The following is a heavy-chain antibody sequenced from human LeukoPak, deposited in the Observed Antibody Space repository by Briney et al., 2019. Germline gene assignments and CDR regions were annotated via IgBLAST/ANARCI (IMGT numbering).Heavy chain of an antibody. V-gene: IGHV3-74*01. D-gene: IGHD6-19*01. Sequence: QPGGSLRLSCAASGFTFSSYWMDWVGQAPGKGLVWVSRINSDGSSTSYADSVKGRFTISRDNAKNTLYLQMNSLRAEDTAVYYCARIYSSGWYVTDYWGQGTLVTVSS. CDR1: GFTFSSYW. CDR2: INSDGSST. J-gene: IGHJ4*02. CDR3: ARIYSSGWYVTDY.